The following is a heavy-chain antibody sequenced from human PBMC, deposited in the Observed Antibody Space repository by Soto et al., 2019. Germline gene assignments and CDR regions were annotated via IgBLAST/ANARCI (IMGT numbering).Heavy chain of an antibody. J-gene: IGHJ6*02. V-gene: IGHV4-30-4*01. CDR2: IYYSGST. D-gene: IGHD1-7*01. CDR1: GGSISSGDYY. CDR3: ARWNYIPPRYYYDMDV. Sequence: QVQLQESGPGLVKPSQTLSLTCTVSGGSISSGDYYWSWIRQPPGKGLEWIGYIYYSGSTYYSPSLKSRVTISVDTAKNQFSLKLSSVTAADTAVYYCARWNYIPPRYYYDMDVWGQGTTVTVSS.